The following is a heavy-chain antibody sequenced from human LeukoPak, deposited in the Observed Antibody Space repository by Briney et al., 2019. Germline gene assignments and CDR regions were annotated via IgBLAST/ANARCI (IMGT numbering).Heavy chain of an antibody. CDR3: AKDPPLGGRDGEDEAFDI. V-gene: IGHV3-23*01. Sequence: GGSLRLSCAASGFTFSSYAMSWVRQAPGKGLEWVSAISGSGGSTYYADSVKGRFTISRDNSKNTLYLQMNSLRAEDTAVYYCAKDPPLGGRDGEDEAFDIWGQGTMVTVSS. J-gene: IGHJ3*02. CDR1: GFTFSSYA. CDR2: ISGSGGST.